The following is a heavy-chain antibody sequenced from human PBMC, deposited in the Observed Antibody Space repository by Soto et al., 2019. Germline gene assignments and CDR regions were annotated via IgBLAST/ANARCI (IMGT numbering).Heavy chain of an antibody. CDR3: ARNLDYYDSSAHRAFDI. CDR2: ISSSSSTI. V-gene: IGHV3-48*01. CDR1: GFTFSSYS. J-gene: IGHJ3*02. D-gene: IGHD3-22*01. Sequence: GSLRLSCAASGFTFSSYSMNWVRQAPGKGLEWVSYISSSSSTIYYADSVKGRFTISRDNAKNSLYLQMNSLRAEDTAVYYCARNLDYYDSSAHRAFDIWGQETMITISS.